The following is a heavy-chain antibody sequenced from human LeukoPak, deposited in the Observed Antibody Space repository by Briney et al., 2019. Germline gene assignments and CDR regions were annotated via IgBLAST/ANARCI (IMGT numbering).Heavy chain of an antibody. V-gene: IGHV3-48*03. D-gene: IGHD3-9*01. CDR3: ARDEYKGFTGYLSDPQYYGMDV. CDR1: GFTFSNYL. CDR2: ISSSGSTI. J-gene: IGHJ6*02. Sequence: GGSLRLSCAASGFTFSNYLMNWVRQAPGKGLEWVSYISSSGSTIYYADSVKGRFTISRDNAKNSLYLQMNSLRAEDTAVYYCARDEYKGFTGYLSDPQYYGMDVWGQGTTVTVSS.